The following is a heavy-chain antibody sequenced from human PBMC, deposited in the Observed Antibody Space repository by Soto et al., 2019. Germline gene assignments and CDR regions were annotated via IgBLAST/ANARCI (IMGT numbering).Heavy chain of an antibody. V-gene: IGHV4-59*08. CDR2: IYYSGST. J-gene: IGHJ4*02. CDR3: ANLVRGVVGYYFDY. D-gene: IGHD3-10*01. CDR1: GASITSGY. Sequence: SETLSLTCTVSGASITSGYSSWIRQPPGKGLEWIGHIYYSGSTKYNPSLQSRVTMSVRTSQNKFSLNLSSVTAADTAVYFCANLVRGVVGYYFDYWGQGTQVTVSA.